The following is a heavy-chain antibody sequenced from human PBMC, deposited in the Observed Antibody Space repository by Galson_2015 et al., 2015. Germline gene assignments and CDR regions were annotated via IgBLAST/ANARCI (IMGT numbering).Heavy chain of an antibody. CDR2: IYYSGST. J-gene: IGHJ6*02. D-gene: IGHD6-6*01. Sequence: ETLSLTCTISGGSIRSYYWSWIRPPPGTGLEWIGYIYYSGSTSYNPSLKSRVTISLDTSNSHLSLSLSSVTAADTALYYCARDNRGLAARPLGLDVWGQGTTVTVSS. CDR1: GGSIRSYY. V-gene: IGHV4-59*01. CDR3: ARDNRGLAARPLGLDV.